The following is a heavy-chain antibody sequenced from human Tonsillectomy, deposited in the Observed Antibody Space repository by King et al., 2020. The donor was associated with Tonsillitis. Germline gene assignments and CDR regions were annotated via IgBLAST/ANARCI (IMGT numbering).Heavy chain of an antibody. CDR1: RFTFSDYY. Sequence: VQLVESGGGLVKPGGSLRLSCAASRFTFSDYYMSWISQAPGKGLEWVSYISSTTSYTDHADSVRGRFTISRDNAKNSLYLQMNSLRAEDTAIYYCAIETSRRAYDFWGQGTLVTVSS. J-gene: IGHJ4*02. CDR2: ISSTTSYT. V-gene: IGHV3-11*05. CDR3: AIETSRRAYDF.